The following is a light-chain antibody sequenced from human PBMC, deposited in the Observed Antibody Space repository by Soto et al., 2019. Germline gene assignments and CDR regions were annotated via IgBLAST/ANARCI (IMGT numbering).Light chain of an antibody. CDR3: AAWDASLNGYV. J-gene: IGLJ1*01. CDR1: SSNIGNNA. CDR2: YDN. V-gene: IGLV1-36*01. Sequence: QSVLTQPPSVSEAPRQRVTISCSGSSSNIGNNAVHWYQQLPGKAPKLLMFYDNLLPSGVSDRFSGSKSATSASLAISGLQSEDDPDYYCAAWDASLNGYVFGTGTKVTVL.